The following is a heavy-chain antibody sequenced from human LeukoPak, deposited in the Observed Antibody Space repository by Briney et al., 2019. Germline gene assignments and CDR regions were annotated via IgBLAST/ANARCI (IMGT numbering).Heavy chain of an antibody. Sequence: GGSLRLSCAASGFTFSSYGMHWVRQAPGKGLEWVAFIRYDGSNKYYADPVKGRFTISRDNSKNTLYLQMNSLRAEDTAVYYCAKDSKIVGPTFRSYHYMDVWGKGTTVTVSS. CDR2: IRYDGSNK. CDR3: AKDSKIVGPTFRSYHYMDV. D-gene: IGHD1-26*01. CDR1: GFTFSSYG. V-gene: IGHV3-30*02. J-gene: IGHJ6*03.